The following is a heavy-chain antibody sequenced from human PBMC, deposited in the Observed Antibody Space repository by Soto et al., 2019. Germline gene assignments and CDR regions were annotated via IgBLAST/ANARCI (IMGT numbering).Heavy chain of an antibody. D-gene: IGHD6-13*01. Sequence: SETLSLTCTVSGGSISSYYWSWIRQPPGKGLEWIGYIYYSGSTNYNPSLKSRVTISVDTSKNQFSLKLSSVTAADTAVYYCARGTSYSSSWGYYFDYWGQGTLVTVPQ. V-gene: IGHV4-59*01. CDR2: IYYSGST. J-gene: IGHJ4*02. CDR3: ARGTSYSSSWGYYFDY. CDR1: GGSISSYY.